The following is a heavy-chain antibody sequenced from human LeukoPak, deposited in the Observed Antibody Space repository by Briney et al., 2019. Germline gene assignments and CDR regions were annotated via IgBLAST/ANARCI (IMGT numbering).Heavy chain of an antibody. V-gene: IGHV1-18*01. CDR3: ARDLRIAVAGPFDY. D-gene: IGHD6-19*01. CDR1: GYTFTSYG. J-gene: IGHJ4*02. Sequence: ASVKVSCKASGYTFTSYGISWVRQAPGQGLEWMGWISAYNGNTNYAQKLQGRVTITTDTSTSTAYMELRSLRSDDTAVYYCARDLRIAVAGPFDYWGQGTLVTVSS. CDR2: ISAYNGNT.